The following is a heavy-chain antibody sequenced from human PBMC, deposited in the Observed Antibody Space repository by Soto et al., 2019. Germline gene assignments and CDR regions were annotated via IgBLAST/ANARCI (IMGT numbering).Heavy chain of an antibody. CDR1: GGSISSGGYY. V-gene: IGHV4-31*03. CDR2: IYYSGST. J-gene: IGHJ4*02. CDR3: ARYPGGLSLFDY. D-gene: IGHD3-22*01. Sequence: SETLSLTCTVSGGSISSGGYYWSWIRQHPGKGLEWIGYIYYSGSTYYNPSLKSRVTISVDTSKNQFSLKLSSVTAADTAVYYCARYPGGLSLFDYWGQGTLVTVSS.